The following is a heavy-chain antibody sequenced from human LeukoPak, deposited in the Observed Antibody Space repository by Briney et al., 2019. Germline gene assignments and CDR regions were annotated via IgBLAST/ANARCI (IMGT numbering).Heavy chain of an antibody. CDR2: IIPIFGTA. Sequence: SVKVSCEASGGTFSSYAISWVRQAPGQGLEWMGRIIPIFGTANYAQKFQGRVTITTDESTSTAYMELSSLRSEDTAVYYCARTVGVVAQTGGAFDIWGQGTMVTVSS. V-gene: IGHV1-69*05. D-gene: IGHD3-22*01. CDR3: ARTVGVVAQTGGAFDI. CDR1: GGTFSSYA. J-gene: IGHJ3*02.